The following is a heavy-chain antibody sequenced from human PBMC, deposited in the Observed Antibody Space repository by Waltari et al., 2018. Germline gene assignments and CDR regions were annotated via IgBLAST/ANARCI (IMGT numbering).Heavy chain of an antibody. D-gene: IGHD2-2*01. CDR3: ARKGRLCSSTSCYEGGDY. CDR2: VHSGDGTT. CDR1: GFTFSNYA. Sequence: EVQLLESGGGLVQPGGSLRLSCAASGFTFSNYAMSWVRQAPGKGLEWISIVHSGDGTTYYADSGKGRFTISRDNSKNTLYLQMNSLRAEDTAVYYCARKGRLCSSTSCYEGGDYWGQGTLVTVSS. J-gene: IGHJ4*02. V-gene: IGHV3-23*03.